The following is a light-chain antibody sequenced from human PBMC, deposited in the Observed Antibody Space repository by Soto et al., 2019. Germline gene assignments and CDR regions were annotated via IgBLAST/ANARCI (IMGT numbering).Light chain of an antibody. J-gene: IGLJ2*01. Sequence: QSVLTQPPSASGTPGQTVTISCSGSSSNIGSAYIYWYQHLPGTAPKLLIYRNNQRPSGVPDRFSASKSGTSASLAISGLRSEDDADYYCAAWDDSLNGLVFGGGTKLTVL. CDR1: SSNIGSAY. V-gene: IGLV1-47*01. CDR2: RNN. CDR3: AAWDDSLNGLV.